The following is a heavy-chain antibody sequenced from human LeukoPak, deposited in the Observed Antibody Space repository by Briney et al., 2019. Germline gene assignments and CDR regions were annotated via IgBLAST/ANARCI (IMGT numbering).Heavy chain of an antibody. D-gene: IGHD2-15*01. CDR2: IYTSGST. Sequence: PSETLSLTCTVSGGSISSYYWSWIRQPAGKGREWIGRIYTSGSTNYNPSLKSRVTMSVDTSKNQFSLKLSSVTAADTAVYYCARVVVVAATLWFDPWGQGTLVTVSP. CDR3: ARVVVVAATLWFDP. CDR1: GGSISSYY. V-gene: IGHV4-4*07. J-gene: IGHJ5*02.